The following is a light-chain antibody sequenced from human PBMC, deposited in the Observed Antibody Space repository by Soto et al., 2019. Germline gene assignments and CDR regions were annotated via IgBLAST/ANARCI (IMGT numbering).Light chain of an antibody. CDR3: QKYYNAPRT. Sequence: DIQMTQSPSSLSASVGDRVTITCRASQDIANYLAWYQQKPGKVPQLLIYAAITLQSGVPSRFSGSGPGTDFTLTISSLQPEDVATYYCQKYYNAPRTFGQGTKVE. CDR1: QDIANY. J-gene: IGKJ1*01. CDR2: AAI. V-gene: IGKV1-27*01.